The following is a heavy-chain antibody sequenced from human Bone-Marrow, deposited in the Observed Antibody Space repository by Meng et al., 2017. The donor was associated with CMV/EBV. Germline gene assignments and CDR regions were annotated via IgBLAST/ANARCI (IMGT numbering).Heavy chain of an antibody. CDR2: ISGSGDST. CDR3: AKEGSYNPYYFDY. V-gene: IGHV3-23*01. CDR1: GFTFSSYA. Sequence: GESLKISCAASGFTFSSYAMSWVRQAPGKGLEWVSSISGSGDSTYYADSVTGRFTISRDNSKNTLYLQMSSLRAEDTAVYYCAKEGSYNPYYFDYWGQGTLVSVSS. D-gene: IGHD1-26*01. J-gene: IGHJ4*02.